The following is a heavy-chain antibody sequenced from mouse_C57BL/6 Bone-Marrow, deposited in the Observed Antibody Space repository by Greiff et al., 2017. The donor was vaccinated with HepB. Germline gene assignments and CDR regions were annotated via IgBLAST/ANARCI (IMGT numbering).Heavy chain of an antibody. V-gene: IGHV1-64*01. CDR1: GYTFTSYW. D-gene: IGHD2-5*01. CDR2: IHPNSGST. Sequence: VQLQQPGAELVKPGASVKLSCKASGYTFTSYWMHWVKQRPGQGLEWIGMIHPNSGSTNYNEKFKSKATLTVDKSSSTAYMQLSSLTSEDSAVYYCARKGSYYSNYVWFAYWGQVTLVTVSA. CDR3: ARKGSYYSNYVWFAY. J-gene: IGHJ3*01.